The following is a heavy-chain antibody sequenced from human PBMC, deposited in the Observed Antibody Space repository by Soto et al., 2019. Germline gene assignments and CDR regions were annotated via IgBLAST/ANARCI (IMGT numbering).Heavy chain of an antibody. J-gene: IGHJ4*02. V-gene: IGHV3-30*18. CDR1: GFTFSSYG. CDR2: ISYDGSNK. Sequence: PGGSLRLSCAASGFTFSSYGMHWVRQAPGKGLEWVAVISYDGSNKYYADSVKGRFTISRDNSKNTLYLQMNSLRAEDTAVYYCAKDQGYGEEVITTFLDYWGQGTLVTVSS. D-gene: IGHD3-22*01. CDR3: AKDQGYGEEVITTFLDY.